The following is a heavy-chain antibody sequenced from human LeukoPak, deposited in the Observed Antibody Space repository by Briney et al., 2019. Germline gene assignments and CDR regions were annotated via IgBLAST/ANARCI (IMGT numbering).Heavy chain of an antibody. J-gene: IGHJ3*02. CDR1: GYTXTSYG. V-gene: IGHV1-18*01. Sequence: GASVKVSCKASGYTXTSYGISWVRQAPGQGLEWMGWISAYNGNTNYAQKLQGRVTMTTDTSTSTAYMELRSLRSDDTAVYYCARDRLLWFREPDAFDIWGQGTMVTVSS. D-gene: IGHD3-10*01. CDR3: ARDRLLWFREPDAFDI. CDR2: ISAYNGNT.